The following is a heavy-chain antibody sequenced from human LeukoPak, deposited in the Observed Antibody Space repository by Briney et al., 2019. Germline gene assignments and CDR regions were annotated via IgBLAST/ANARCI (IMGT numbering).Heavy chain of an antibody. CDR1: GYTVTSYD. D-gene: IGHD3-22*01. CDR3: ATDGLRYYYDSSGYNY. J-gene: IGHJ4*02. CDR2: TNPNSGNT. Sequence: ASVKVSCKASGYTVTSYDINWVRQATGQGLEWMGWTNPNSGNTGYAQKFQGRVTMTTDTSTSTAYMELSSLRSEDTAVYYCATDGLRYYYDSSGYNYWGQGTLVTVSS. V-gene: IGHV1-8*02.